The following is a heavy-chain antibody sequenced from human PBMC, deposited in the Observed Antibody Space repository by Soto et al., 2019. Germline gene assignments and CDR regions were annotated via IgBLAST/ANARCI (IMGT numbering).Heavy chain of an antibody. J-gene: IGHJ4*02. Sequence: QLQLQESGPGLVGPSETLSLTCTVSGGSVNTYNLFWAWVRQPPGKGLEWIATIHYGGNAYYSPSLTTRVTSSRDPSKNRVSLELRSVTAADTAVYYCARVNVTLDLWGQGTLVTVSP. CDR3: ARVNVTLDL. D-gene: IGHD2-21*02. CDR1: GGSVNTYNLF. CDR2: IHYGGNA. V-gene: IGHV4-39*01.